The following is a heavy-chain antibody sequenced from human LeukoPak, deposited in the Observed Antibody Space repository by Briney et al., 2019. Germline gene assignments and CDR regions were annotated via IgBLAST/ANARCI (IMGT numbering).Heavy chain of an antibody. V-gene: IGHV4-34*01. CDR2: INHSGST. Sequence: PSETLSLTCAVYGGSFSGYYWSWIRQPPGKGLEWIGEINHSGSTNYNPSLKSRVTISVDTSKNQFSLKLSSVTAADTAVYYCARDALTGADYYYYYGMDVWGQGTTVTVSS. D-gene: IGHD1-20*01. J-gene: IGHJ6*02. CDR3: ARDALTGADYYYYYGMDV. CDR1: GGSFSGYY.